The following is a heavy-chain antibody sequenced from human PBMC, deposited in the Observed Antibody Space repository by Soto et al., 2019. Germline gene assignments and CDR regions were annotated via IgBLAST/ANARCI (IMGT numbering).Heavy chain of an antibody. CDR1: GGSISSGGYY. J-gene: IGHJ5*02. Sequence: SETLSLTCTVSGGSISSGGYYWSWIRQHPGKGLEWIGYIYYSGSTYYNPSPKSRVTISVDTSKNQFSLKLSSVTAADTAVYYCARAGGYYYDSSGYANWFDPWGQGTLVTVSS. CDR3: ARAGGYYYDSSGYANWFDP. CDR2: IYYSGST. D-gene: IGHD3-22*01. V-gene: IGHV4-31*03.